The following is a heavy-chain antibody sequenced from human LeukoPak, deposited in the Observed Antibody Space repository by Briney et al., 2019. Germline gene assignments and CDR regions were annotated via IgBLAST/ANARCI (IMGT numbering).Heavy chain of an antibody. CDR1: GFTFSNYA. D-gene: IGHD5-18*01. V-gene: IGHV3-23*01. CDR3: AKSPKDTAPLGART. Sequence: PGGSLRLSCAASGFTFSNYAMTWVRQAPGKGLEWVSSITDGGGDTAYADSVKGRFTISGDNSKNTLYLQMNSLRVDDTAVYYCAKSPKDTAPLGARTGGQGALVTVSS. J-gene: IGHJ4*02. CDR2: ITDGGGDT.